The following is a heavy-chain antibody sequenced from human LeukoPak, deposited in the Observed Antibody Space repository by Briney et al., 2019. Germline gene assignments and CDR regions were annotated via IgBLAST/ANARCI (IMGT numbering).Heavy chain of an antibody. J-gene: IGHJ2*01. V-gene: IGHV1-2*02. Sequence: ASVTVSCKASGYTFTGYYMHWVRQAPGQGLEWMGWINPNSCGTNYAQKFQGRVTMTRDTSISTAYMELSRLRSDDMAVYYCARPRGQLLPFWVDWYFDLWGRGTLVTVSS. CDR3: ARPRGQLLPFWVDWYFDL. CDR1: GYTFTGYY. D-gene: IGHD2-2*01. CDR2: INPNSCGT.